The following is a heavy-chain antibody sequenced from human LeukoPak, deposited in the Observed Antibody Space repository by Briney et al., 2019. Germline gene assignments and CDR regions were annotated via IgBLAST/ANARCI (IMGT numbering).Heavy chain of an antibody. CDR2: IYYSGST. J-gene: IGHJ4*02. CDR1: GGSISSYY. V-gene: IGHV4-59*01. Sequence: SETLSLTCTVSGGSISSYYWSWIRQPPGKGLEWIGYIYYSGSTNYNPSLKSRVTISVDTSKNRFSLKLSSVTAADTAVYYCAKSPYGEYYFDYWGQGTLVTVSS. D-gene: IGHD4-17*01. CDR3: AKSPYGEYYFDY.